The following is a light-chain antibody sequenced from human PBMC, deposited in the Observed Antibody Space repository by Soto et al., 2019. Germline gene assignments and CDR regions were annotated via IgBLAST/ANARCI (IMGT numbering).Light chain of an antibody. J-gene: IGKJ4*01. Sequence: AIQVTQSPSSLSASVGDRVTITCRASQAIRNELSWYQQKPGKAPKFLIFAASNLQSGVPSRFSGSGSGTDFTLTISSLQPEDFAIYFCLQDDDYPFTFGGGTKVEIK. V-gene: IGKV1-6*01. CDR3: LQDDDYPFT. CDR1: QAIRNE. CDR2: AAS.